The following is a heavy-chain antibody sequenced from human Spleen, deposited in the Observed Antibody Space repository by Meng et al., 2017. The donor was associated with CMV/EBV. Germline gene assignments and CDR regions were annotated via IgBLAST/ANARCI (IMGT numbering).Heavy chain of an antibody. Sequence: GESLKISCAASGFTFSSYAMTWVRQAPGKGLEWVSEISGSGGTTYYADSVKGRFTISRDNSKTTLYLQMNSLRREDTAVYYCARGRSKNFGQESFDYWGQGTLVTVSS. V-gene: IGHV3-23*01. D-gene: IGHD3/OR15-3a*01. CDR1: GFTFSSYA. J-gene: IGHJ4*02. CDR2: ISGSGGTT. CDR3: ARGRSKNFGQESFDY.